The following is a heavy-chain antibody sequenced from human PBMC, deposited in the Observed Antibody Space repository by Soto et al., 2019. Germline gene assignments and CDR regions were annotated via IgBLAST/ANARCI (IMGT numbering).Heavy chain of an antibody. CDR3: VSSDYYGSESYYGPDY. J-gene: IGHJ4*02. CDR1: GGSISRGGYY. D-gene: IGHD3-10*01. V-gene: IGHV4-31*03. Sequence: PSETLSLTCTVSGGSISRGGYYWSWIRQHPGKGLEWIGYIYYSGSTYYNPSLKSRVTISVDTSKNQFSLKLSSVTAADTAVYYCVSSDYYGSESYYGPDYWGQGTLVTVSS. CDR2: IYYSGST.